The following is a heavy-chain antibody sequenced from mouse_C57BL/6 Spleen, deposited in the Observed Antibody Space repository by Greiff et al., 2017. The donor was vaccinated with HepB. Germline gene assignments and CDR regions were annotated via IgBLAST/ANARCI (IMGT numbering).Heavy chain of an antibody. CDR1: GYSITSGYY. CDR2: ISYDGSN. V-gene: IGHV3-6*01. D-gene: IGHD4-1*01. Sequence: EVQLQQSGPGLVKPSQSLSLTCSVTGYSITSGYYWNWIRQFPGNKLEWMGYISYDGSNNYNPSLKNRISITRDTSKNQFFLKLNSVTTEDTATYYCARGDWGTFDVWGTGTTVTVSS. J-gene: IGHJ1*03. CDR3: ARGDWGTFDV.